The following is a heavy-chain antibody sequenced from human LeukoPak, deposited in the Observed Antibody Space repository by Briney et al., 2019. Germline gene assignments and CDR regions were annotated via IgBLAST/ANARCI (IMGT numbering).Heavy chain of an antibody. CDR1: GGSISSYS. V-gene: IGHV4-59*01. D-gene: IGHD6-13*01. CDR3: ARGAGRYYYYGMDV. Sequence: PPETLSLTCTVSGGSISSYSWSWIRQPPGKGLEWIGYIFYSGSTNYNPSLKSRVTISVDTSKNQFSLKLSSVTTADTAVYYCARGAGRYYYYGMDVWGQGTTVTVSS. CDR2: IFYSGST. J-gene: IGHJ6*02.